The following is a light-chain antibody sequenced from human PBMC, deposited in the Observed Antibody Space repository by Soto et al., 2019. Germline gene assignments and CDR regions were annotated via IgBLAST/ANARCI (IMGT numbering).Light chain of an antibody. J-gene: IGKJ5*01. CDR1: ESLVHSDGNTY. CDR3: MQATQFSWT. Sequence: DIVMTQPPLSSPVTLGQPASISCRSSESLVHSDGNTYLSWLHQRPGQPPRLLIYKISKRLPGVPERISGSGAGTEFTLKISRVEAEDVGIYYCMQATQFSWTFGQGTRLEIK. V-gene: IGKV2-24*01. CDR2: KIS.